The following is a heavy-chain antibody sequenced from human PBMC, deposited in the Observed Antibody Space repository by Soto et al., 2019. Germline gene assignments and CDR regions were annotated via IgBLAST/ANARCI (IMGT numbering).Heavy chain of an antibody. CDR3: ARVYYDYIWGSYPLVY. J-gene: IGHJ4*02. CDR2: IKQDGSEK. D-gene: IGHD3-16*02. Sequence: PGGSLRLSCAASGFTFSSHWMSWVRQAPGKGLEWLASIKQDGSEKHYVDSVKGRFTISRDNAKNSLYVQMNSLRVEDTAVYYCARVYYDYIWGSYPLVYWGQGTLVTVSS. V-gene: IGHV3-7*01. CDR1: GFTFSSHW.